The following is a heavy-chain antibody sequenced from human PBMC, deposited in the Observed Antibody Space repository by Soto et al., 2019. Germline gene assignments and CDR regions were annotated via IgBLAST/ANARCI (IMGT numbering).Heavy chain of an antibody. Sequence: GASVKGSCKASGYTFTGHYMHWVRQAPGQGLEWMGWINPNSVGTNYAQKFQGRVTMTRETSISTAYMELSRLRSDDTAVYYCAREPMVRAAHGFDIWGQGTMVTVSS. D-gene: IGHD3-10*01. V-gene: IGHV1-2*02. CDR1: GYTFTGHY. CDR3: AREPMVRAAHGFDI. J-gene: IGHJ3*02. CDR2: INPNSVGT.